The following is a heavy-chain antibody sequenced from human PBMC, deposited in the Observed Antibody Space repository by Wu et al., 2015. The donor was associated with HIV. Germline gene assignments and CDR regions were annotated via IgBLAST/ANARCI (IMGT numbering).Heavy chain of an antibody. CDR2: ISAYHGKA. V-gene: IGHV1-18*01. Sequence: QDQLVQSGGEVKKPGASVKVSCKASGYTFITYAISWLRQAPGQGLEWMGLISAYHGKADYAQKFQGRVTLTRDTSIGTAYMELSRLTSDDTAVYYCARGDYANYDFWSAYPSYWGQGTLVTVSS. J-gene: IGHJ4*02. D-gene: IGHD3-3*01. CDR3: ARGDYANYDFWSAYPSY. CDR1: GYTFITYA.